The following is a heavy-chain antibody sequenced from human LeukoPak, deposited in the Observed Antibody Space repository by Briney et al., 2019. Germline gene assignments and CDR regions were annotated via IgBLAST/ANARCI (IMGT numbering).Heavy chain of an antibody. D-gene: IGHD3-10*01. J-gene: IGHJ4*02. V-gene: IGHV4-4*07. CDR3: AEGVGGSYYRY. CDR1: GGSISDTL. CDR2: IHISGST. Sequence: SETLSLTCTVSGGSISDTLWSWIRQPAGKGLEWIGRIHISGSTNHNPSLTSRVTMSVDTSKNQSSLKLSSVTAADTAVYYCAEGVGGSYYRYWGQGALVIVSS.